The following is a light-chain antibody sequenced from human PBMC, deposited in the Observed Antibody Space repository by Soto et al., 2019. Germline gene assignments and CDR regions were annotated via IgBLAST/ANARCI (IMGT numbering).Light chain of an antibody. J-gene: IGKJ3*01. V-gene: IGKV3-15*01. CDR3: QQYNNWPGT. CDR1: QSVSSN. CDR2: GAS. Sequence: EMVMTQSPATLSVSPGERATLSCRASQSVSSNLAWYQQKPGQAPRLLFYGASTRATGIPARFSGSGSGTEFTLTISSLQSEDFAVYYCQQYNNWPGTFGPGTKVDIK.